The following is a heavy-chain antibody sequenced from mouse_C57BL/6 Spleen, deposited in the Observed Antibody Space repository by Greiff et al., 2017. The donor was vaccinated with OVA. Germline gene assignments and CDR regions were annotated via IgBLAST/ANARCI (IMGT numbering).Heavy chain of an antibody. D-gene: IGHD2-1*01. CDR2: IYPGNGDT. V-gene: IGHV1-12*01. CDR1: GYTFTSYN. CDR3: AGGNYVGPYYYAMDY. J-gene: IGHJ4*01. Sequence: QVQLKQSGAELVRPGASVKMSCKASGYTFTSYNMHWVRQTPRQGLEWIGAIYPGNGDTSYNQKFKGKATLTVDKSSSTAYMQLSSLTSEDSAVYFCAGGNYVGPYYYAMDYWGQGTSVTVSS.